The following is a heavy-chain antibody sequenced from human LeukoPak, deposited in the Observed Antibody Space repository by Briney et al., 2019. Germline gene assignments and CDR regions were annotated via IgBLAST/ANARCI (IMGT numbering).Heavy chain of an antibody. CDR2: IIPIFGTA. CDR1: GGXFSSYA. V-gene: IGHV1-69*01. J-gene: IGHJ6*02. Sequence: VKVSCXASGGXFSSYAISWVRQAPGQGLEWMGGIIPIFGTANYAQKFQGRVTITADESTSTAYMELSSLRSEDTAVYYCAREGIAVAGTDYYGMDVWGQGTTVAVSS. D-gene: IGHD6-19*01. CDR3: AREGIAVAGTDYYGMDV.